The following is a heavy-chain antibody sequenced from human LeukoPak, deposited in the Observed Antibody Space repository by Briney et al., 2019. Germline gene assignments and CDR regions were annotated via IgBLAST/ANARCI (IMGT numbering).Heavy chain of an antibody. Sequence: PGGSLRLSCAASGFTFSSYSMNWVRQAPGKGLEWVSSISSSSSYIYYADSVKGRFTISRDNAKNSLYLQMNSLRAEDTAVYYCARDLLGAIQLWSRGGFDYWGQGTLVTVSS. CDR2: ISSSSSYI. V-gene: IGHV3-21*01. CDR3: ARDLLGAIQLWSRGGFDY. J-gene: IGHJ4*02. D-gene: IGHD5-18*01. CDR1: GFTFSSYS.